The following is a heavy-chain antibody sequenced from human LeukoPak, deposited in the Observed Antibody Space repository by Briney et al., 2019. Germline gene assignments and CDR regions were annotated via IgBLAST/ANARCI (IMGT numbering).Heavy chain of an antibody. J-gene: IGHJ5*02. CDR2: IYYSGST. CDR1: GGSISSSSYY. D-gene: IGHD2-15*01. CDR3: ARGWFDAPNRFDP. Sequence: PSETLSLTCTVSGGSISSSSYYWGWIRQPPGKGLEWIGSIYYSGSTYYKPSLKSRVTISIDTSKNQFSLKLTSVTASDTAVYYCARGWFDAPNRFDPWGQGTLVTVSS. V-gene: IGHV4-39*07.